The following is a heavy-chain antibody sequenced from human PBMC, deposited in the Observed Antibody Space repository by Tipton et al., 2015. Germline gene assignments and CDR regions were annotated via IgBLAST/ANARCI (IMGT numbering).Heavy chain of an antibody. J-gene: IGHJ6*02. D-gene: IGHD5-24*01. V-gene: IGHV3-53*01. CDR2: IYSGGST. CDR3: TTSRDVYNYYYYAMDV. CDR1: GFTVSSNY. Sequence: SLRLSCAASGFTVSSNYMSWVRQAPGKGLEWVSVIYSGGSTYYVDSVKGRFTISRDNSKNTLYLQMNSLRAEDTAVYYCTTSRDVYNYYYYAMDVWGQGTTVTVSS.